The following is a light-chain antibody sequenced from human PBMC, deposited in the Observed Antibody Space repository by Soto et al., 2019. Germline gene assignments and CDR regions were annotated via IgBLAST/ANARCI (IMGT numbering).Light chain of an antibody. Sequence: VMTQSPATLSVSPGERATLSCRASQSVSSNLAWYQQKTGQAPRLLIYGKSSRATGIPVRFSGSGSGTDLSLTISRLQSEDFAVYYCQKYNNWPRTCGQGTKVEIK. J-gene: IGKJ1*01. CDR3: QKYNNWPRT. V-gene: IGKV3-15*01. CDR2: GKS. CDR1: QSVSSN.